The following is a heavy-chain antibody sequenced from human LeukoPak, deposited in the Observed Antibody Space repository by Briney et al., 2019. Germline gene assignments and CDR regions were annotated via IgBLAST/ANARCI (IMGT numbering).Heavy chain of an antibody. CDR2: IYGGGGT. V-gene: IGHV3-NL1*01. J-gene: IGHJ4*02. CDR3: ATTAYSSPRGY. D-gene: IGHD6-13*01. CDR1: GLIFNTYG. Sequence: GSSLRLSCAASGLIFNTYGMHWVRQAPGKGLEWVSVIYGGGGTYYADSVKGRFTISRDNSKNTVYLQMNSLRTEDTAVYYCATTAYSSPRGYWGQGTLVTVSS.